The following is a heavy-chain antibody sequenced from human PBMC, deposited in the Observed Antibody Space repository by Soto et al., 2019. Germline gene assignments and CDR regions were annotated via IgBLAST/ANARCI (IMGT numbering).Heavy chain of an antibody. V-gene: IGHV4-39*01. CDR2: IYYSGST. J-gene: IGHJ4*02. Sequence: SETLSLTCTVSGGSISSSSYYWGWIRQPPGKGLEWIGSIYYSGSTYYNPSLKSRVTISVDTSKNRFSLKLGSVTAADTAVYYCARHAGNIAYFDYWGQGTLVTVSS. D-gene: IGHD3-16*02. CDR3: ARHAGNIAYFDY. CDR1: GGSISSSSYY.